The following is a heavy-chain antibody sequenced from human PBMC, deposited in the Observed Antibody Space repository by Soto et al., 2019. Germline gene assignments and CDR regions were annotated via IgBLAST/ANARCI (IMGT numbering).Heavy chain of an antibody. D-gene: IGHD3-22*01. J-gene: IGHJ3*02. CDR2: NPSGGST. Sequence: NPSGGSTSYAQKFQGRVTMTRDTSTSTVYMELSSLRSEDTAVYYCARDRPNYYDSSGYYYGFPMGAFDIWGQGTMVTVSS. CDR3: ARDRPNYYDSSGYYYGFPMGAFDI. V-gene: IGHV1-46*01.